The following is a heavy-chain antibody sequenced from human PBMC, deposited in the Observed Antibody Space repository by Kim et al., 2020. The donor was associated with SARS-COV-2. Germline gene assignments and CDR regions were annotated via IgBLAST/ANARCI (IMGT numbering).Heavy chain of an antibody. Sequence: GGSLRLSCAASGFTFSSYAMSWVRQAPGKGLEWVSAISGSGGSTYYADSVKGRFTISRHNSKNTLYLQMNSLRAEDTAVYYCAKDLGVYYYDSSGYPGYFDYWGQGTLVTVSS. CDR2: ISGSGGST. CDR3: AKDLGVYYYDSSGYPGYFDY. D-gene: IGHD3-22*01. J-gene: IGHJ4*02. CDR1: GFTFSSYA. V-gene: IGHV3-23*01.